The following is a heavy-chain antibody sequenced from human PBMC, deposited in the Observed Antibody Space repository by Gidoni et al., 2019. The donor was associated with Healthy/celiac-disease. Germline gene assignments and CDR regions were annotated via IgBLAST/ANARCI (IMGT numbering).Heavy chain of an antibody. V-gene: IGHV3-23*01. CDR3: AKQLDSPSGDY. CDR2: ISGSGGST. D-gene: IGHD3-10*01. Sequence: EEKLLSSGGGLVPPGGSPRLSCSASGFTFSSYAMSWVLQAPGKGVEWFAAISGSGGSTYYAGSVKGRFTMSRDNSKNTLYVQMNSLRAEDTAVYYCAKQLDSPSGDYWGQGTLVTVSS. CDR1: GFTFSSYA. J-gene: IGHJ4*02.